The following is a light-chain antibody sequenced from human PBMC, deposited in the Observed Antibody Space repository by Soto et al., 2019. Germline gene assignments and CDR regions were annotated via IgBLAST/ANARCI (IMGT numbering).Light chain of an antibody. J-gene: IGLJ1*01. CDR2: GVS. CDR1: SSDFGGYNY. V-gene: IGLV2-11*01. CDR3: CSYAGPFYV. Sequence: QSVLSQTRTVSGSPGQSVTISCPGTSSDFGGYNYVSWYQHHPGKAPKLMIYGVSERPSGVPGRFSGSKSGNTASLTISGPQSEDEADYYCCSYAGPFYVFGTGTKVTVL.